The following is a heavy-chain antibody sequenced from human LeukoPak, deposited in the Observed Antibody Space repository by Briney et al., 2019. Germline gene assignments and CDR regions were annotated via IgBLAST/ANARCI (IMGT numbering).Heavy chain of an antibody. D-gene: IGHD3-22*01. CDR1: GFTFSSYS. CDR2: ISSSSSYI. CDR3: ARDLGYYDSSGYWGYAFDT. J-gene: IGHJ3*02. Sequence: PGGSLRLSCAASGFTFSSYSMNWVRQAPGKGLEWVSSISSSSSYIYYADSVKGRFTISRDNAKNSLYLQMNSLRAEDTPVYYCARDLGYYDSSGYWGYAFDTWGQGTMVTVSS. V-gene: IGHV3-21*01.